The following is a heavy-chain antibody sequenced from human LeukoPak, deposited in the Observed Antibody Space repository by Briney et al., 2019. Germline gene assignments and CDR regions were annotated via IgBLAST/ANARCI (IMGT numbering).Heavy chain of an antibody. Sequence: GGSLRLSCAASGFTFSSYAMSWVRQAPGKGLEWVSAISGSGGSTYYADSVEGRFTISRDNSKNTLYLQMNSLRAEDTAVYYCAKGGGSYRASYYYYKDVWGKGTTVTVSS. V-gene: IGHV3-23*01. CDR1: GFTFSSYA. CDR2: ISGSGGST. CDR3: AKGGGSYRASYYYYKDV. J-gene: IGHJ6*03. D-gene: IGHD1-26*01.